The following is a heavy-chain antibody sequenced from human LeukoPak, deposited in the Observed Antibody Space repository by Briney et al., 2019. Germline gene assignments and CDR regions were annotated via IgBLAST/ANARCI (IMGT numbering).Heavy chain of an antibody. CDR2: IYYSGST. Sequence: SETLSLTCTVSGGSTSSSSYYWGWIRQPPGKGLEWIGSIYYSGSTYYNPSLKSRVTISVDTSKNQFSLKLSSVTAADTAVYYCARLSSSWYYFDYWGQGTLVTVSS. CDR3: ARLSSSWYYFDY. D-gene: IGHD6-13*01. V-gene: IGHV4-39*01. J-gene: IGHJ4*02. CDR1: GGSTSSSSYY.